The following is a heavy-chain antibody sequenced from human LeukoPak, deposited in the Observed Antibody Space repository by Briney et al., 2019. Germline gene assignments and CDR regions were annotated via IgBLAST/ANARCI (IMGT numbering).Heavy chain of an antibody. Sequence: SVKVSCKVSGYTLTELSMHWVRQAPGKGLEWMGRIIPILGIANYAQKFQGRVTITADKSTSTAYMELSSLRSEDTAVYYCARSPPAPTVVNYHFDYWGQGTLVTVSS. CDR2: IIPILGIA. CDR3: ARSPPAPTVVNYHFDY. CDR1: GYTLTELS. D-gene: IGHD4-23*01. J-gene: IGHJ4*02. V-gene: IGHV1-69*02.